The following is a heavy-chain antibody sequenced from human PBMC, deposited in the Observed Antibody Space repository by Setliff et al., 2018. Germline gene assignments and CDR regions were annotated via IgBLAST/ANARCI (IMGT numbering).Heavy chain of an antibody. Sequence: ASVKVSCKTSGFRFTNFGFSWVRQAPGQGLEWLGSISPYSGNTNYPQWLQGRVTMTTDTSATTVYMELKSLRSDDTAVHYCVRSSAPQVVLAAGFDFWGQGTPVTVSS. D-gene: IGHD6-19*01. J-gene: IGHJ4*02. CDR2: ISPYSGNT. CDR1: GFRFTNFG. CDR3: VRSSAPQVVLAAGFDF. V-gene: IGHV1-18*01.